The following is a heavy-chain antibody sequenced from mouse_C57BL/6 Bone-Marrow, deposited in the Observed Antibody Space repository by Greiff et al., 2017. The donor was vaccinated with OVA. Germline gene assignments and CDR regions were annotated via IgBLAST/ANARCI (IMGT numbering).Heavy chain of an antibody. D-gene: IGHD2-3*01. V-gene: IGHV14-2*01. Sequence: VQLQQSGAELVKPGASVKLSCTASGFNINDYYMHWVKQRTEQGLEWIGRIDPEDGETKYAPKFQGKATITADTSSNTAYLQLSSLTSEDSAVYDCASFYDGYSHYYAMDYWGQGTSVTVSS. CDR3: ASFYDGYSHYYAMDY. J-gene: IGHJ4*01. CDR2: IDPEDGET. CDR1: GFNINDYY.